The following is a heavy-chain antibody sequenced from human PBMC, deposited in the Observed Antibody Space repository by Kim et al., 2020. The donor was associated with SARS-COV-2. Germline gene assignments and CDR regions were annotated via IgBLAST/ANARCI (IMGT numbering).Heavy chain of an antibody. J-gene: IGHJ6*02. D-gene: IGHD6-13*01. Sequence: GGSLRLSCAASGFTFSSYSMNWVRQAPGKGLEWVSSISSSSSYIYYADSVKGRFTISRDNAKNSLYLQMNSLRAEDTAVYYCARTREQLAHPYYYYGMDVWGQGTTVTVSS. CDR2: ISSSSSYI. V-gene: IGHV3-21*01. CDR3: ARTREQLAHPYYYYGMDV. CDR1: GFTFSSYS.